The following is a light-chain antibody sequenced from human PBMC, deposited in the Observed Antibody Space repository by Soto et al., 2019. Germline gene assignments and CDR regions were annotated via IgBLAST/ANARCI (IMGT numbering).Light chain of an antibody. CDR2: AAS. V-gene: IGKV1-5*01. J-gene: IGKJ1*01. CDR1: QDISNY. Sequence: IQMTQSPSTLSASIGDRVTITCQASQDISNYLNWYQQKPGKAPKLLIYAASSLESGVPSRFSGSGYGTEFTLTISSLQPDDFATYYCQQYKSYWTFGQGTKVDIK. CDR3: QQYKSYWT.